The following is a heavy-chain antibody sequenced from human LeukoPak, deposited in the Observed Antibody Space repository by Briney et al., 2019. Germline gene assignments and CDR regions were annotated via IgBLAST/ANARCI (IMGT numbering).Heavy chain of an antibody. Sequence: GGSLRLSCAASGFTFSSNAMTWVRQAPGKGLECVSAITAGGGTTYYADSVKGRFTISRDNSRNTLYLQLNNLRADDTALYYCAKAYGTNGYYQLPIDFWGRGTLVTVSS. D-gene: IGHD3-22*01. V-gene: IGHV3-23*01. CDR1: GFTFSSNA. CDR2: ITAGGGTT. J-gene: IGHJ4*02. CDR3: AKAYGTNGYYQLPIDF.